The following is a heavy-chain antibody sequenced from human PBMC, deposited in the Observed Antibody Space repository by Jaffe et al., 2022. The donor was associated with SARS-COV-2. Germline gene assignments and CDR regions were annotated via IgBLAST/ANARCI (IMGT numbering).Heavy chain of an antibody. V-gene: IGHV2-26*01. CDR1: GFSLSDAGMG. CDR2: IFSRDET. D-gene: IGHD3-3*01. CDR3: ARMGVSLFGGFDF. Sequence: QVTLKESGPVLVKPTETLTLTCTVSGFSLSDAGMGVGWIRQPPGGALEWLAQIFSRDETSDTTSLKNRLTISKDPSKSQVVLTMTNMDPADTATYYCARMGVSLFGGFDFWGQGILVTVSS. J-gene: IGHJ4*02.